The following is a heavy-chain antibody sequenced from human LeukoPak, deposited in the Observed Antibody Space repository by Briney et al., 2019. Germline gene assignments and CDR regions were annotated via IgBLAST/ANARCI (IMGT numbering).Heavy chain of an antibody. CDR1: GGYITGYY. V-gene: IGHV4-59*12. D-gene: IGHD2-2*01. CDR2: IYYTGTT. Sequence: SETLSLTCSVSGGYITGYYWSWIRQPPGEGLEWIGYIYYTGTTNYNPSLKSRVTISVDTSKNQFSLKLSSVTAADTAVYYCARDLIWGQSKYQLLRYYYYYGMDVWGQGTTVTVSS. CDR3: ARDLIWGQSKYQLLRYYYYYGMDV. J-gene: IGHJ6*02.